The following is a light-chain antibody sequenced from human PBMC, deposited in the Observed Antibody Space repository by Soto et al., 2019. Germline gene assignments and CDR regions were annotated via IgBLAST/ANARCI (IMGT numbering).Light chain of an antibody. Sequence: DIQMTQSPSTLSASVGDRVTITCRASQSISIWLAWYQHKPGKAPKILIYKASSLESGVPSRFSGSGSGTETTLTITGLQPDDFATEYCQQYSTYTQRTFGQGTKVDIK. CDR1: QSISIW. CDR3: QQYSTYTQRT. CDR2: KAS. J-gene: IGKJ1*01. V-gene: IGKV1-5*03.